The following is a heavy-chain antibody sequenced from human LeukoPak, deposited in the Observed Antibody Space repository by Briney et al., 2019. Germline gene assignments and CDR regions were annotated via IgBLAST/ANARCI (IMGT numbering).Heavy chain of an antibody. D-gene: IGHD2/OR15-2a*01. Sequence: GGSLRLSCAASGFTFSSYEMNWVRQGPGKGLEWVSYISSSGTTKYYADSVKGRFTLSRDNAKKSLSLPMNSLRAEDTANYYCARSNRDAFDMWGQGTVVTVSS. CDR1: GFTFSSYE. V-gene: IGHV3-48*03. CDR3: ARSNRDAFDM. J-gene: IGHJ3*02. CDR2: ISSSGTTK.